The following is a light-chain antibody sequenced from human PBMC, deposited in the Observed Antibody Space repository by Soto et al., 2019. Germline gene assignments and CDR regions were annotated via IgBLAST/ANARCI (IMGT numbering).Light chain of an antibody. Sequence: DIVLTQSPGTLSLSPGERATLSCRSSQSVSSNYLAWYQQKPDQAPRLVIYDVSGRATGIPDRFSGSGSGTAFTLTISRLEPDDSAVYYGQQYGISPTFGQGTKVEIK. CDR1: QSVSSNY. CDR2: DVS. CDR3: QQYGISPT. J-gene: IGKJ1*01. V-gene: IGKV3-20*01.